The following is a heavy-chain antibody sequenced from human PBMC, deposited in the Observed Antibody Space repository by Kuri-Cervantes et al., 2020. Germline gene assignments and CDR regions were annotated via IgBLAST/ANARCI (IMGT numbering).Heavy chain of an antibody. CDR1: GFTFSSYG. D-gene: IGHD3-10*01. Sequence: GESLKISCAASGFTFSSYGMHWVRQAPGKGLEWVAVIWYDGSNKYYADSVKGRFTISRDNSKNTLYLQMNSLRAEDTAVYYCARESYGSGSPTNYWGQGTRVTVSS. V-gene: IGHV3-33*08. CDR3: ARESYGSGSPTNY. CDR2: IWYDGSNK. J-gene: IGHJ4*02.